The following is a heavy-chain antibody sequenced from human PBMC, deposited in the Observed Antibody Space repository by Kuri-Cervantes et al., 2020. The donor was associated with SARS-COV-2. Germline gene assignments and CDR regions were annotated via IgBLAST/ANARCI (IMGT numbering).Heavy chain of an antibody. J-gene: IGHJ4*02. CDR1: GGSISSYY. D-gene: IGHD3-3*01. V-gene: IGHV4-4*07. CDR2: IYTSGST. CDR3: ARGTRYYDFWSGYLN. Sequence: GSLRLSCTVSGGSISSYYWSWIRQPAGKGLEWIGRIYTSGSTNYNPSLKSRVTISVDTSKNQFSLKLGSVTAADTAVYYCARGTRYYDFWSGYLNWSQGTLVTVSS.